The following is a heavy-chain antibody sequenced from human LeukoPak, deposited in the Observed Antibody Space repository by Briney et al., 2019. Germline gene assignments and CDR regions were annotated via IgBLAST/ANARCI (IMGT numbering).Heavy chain of an antibody. D-gene: IGHD3-22*01. CDR2: ISSSSSYI. V-gene: IGHV3-21*01. Sequence: GGSLRLSCAASGLTFSSYSMNWVRQAPGKGLEWVSSISSSSSYIYYADSVKGRFTISRDNAKNSLYLQMNSLRAEDTAVYYCASDGYYDSSGYYYAGAFDIWGQGTMVTVSS. J-gene: IGHJ3*02. CDR3: ASDGYYDSSGYYYAGAFDI. CDR1: GLTFSSYS.